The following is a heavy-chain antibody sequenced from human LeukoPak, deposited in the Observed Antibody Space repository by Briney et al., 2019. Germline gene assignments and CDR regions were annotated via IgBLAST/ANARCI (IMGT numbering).Heavy chain of an antibody. Sequence: SETLSLTCAVYGGSFSGYYWSWIRQPPGKGLEWIGEINHSGSTNYNPSLKSRVTISVDTSKNQFSLKLSSVTAADTAVYYCARGTVDSSGYYIFDYWGQGTLVTVSS. CDR1: GGSFSGYY. D-gene: IGHD3-22*01. J-gene: IGHJ4*02. CDR3: ARGTVDSSGYYIFDY. CDR2: INHSGST. V-gene: IGHV4-34*01.